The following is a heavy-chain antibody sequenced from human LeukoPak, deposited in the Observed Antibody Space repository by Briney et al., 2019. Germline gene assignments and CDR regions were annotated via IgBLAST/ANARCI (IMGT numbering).Heavy chain of an antibody. CDR2: IIPIFGTA. Sequence: GSSVKVSCKASGGTFSSYAISWVRQAPGQGLEWMGGIIPIFGTANYAQKFRGRVTMTTDTSTSTAYMELRGLRSDDTAVYYCASGSVVLVPAAITQVDYWGQGTLVTVSS. V-gene: IGHV1-69*05. CDR3: ASGSVVLVPAAITQVDY. D-gene: IGHD2-2*01. CDR1: GGTFSSYA. J-gene: IGHJ4*02.